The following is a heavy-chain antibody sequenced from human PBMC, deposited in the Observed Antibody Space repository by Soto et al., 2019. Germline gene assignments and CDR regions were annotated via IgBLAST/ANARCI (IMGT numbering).Heavy chain of an antibody. V-gene: IGHV1-18*01. J-gene: IGHJ4*02. CDR2: ISAHNGNT. CDR1: GYAFTTYG. CDR3: ARGRYGDY. Sequence: QVHLVQSGAEVKKPGASVTVSCKGSGYAFTTYGITWVRQAPGQGLERMGWISAHNGNTNYAQKLQGRVTVTRDTSTSTAYMELRSLRSDDTAVYYCARGRYGDYWGQGALVTVSS. D-gene: IGHD1-1*01.